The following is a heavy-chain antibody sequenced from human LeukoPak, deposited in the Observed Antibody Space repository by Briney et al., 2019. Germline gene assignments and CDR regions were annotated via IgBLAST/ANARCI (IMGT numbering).Heavy chain of an antibody. Sequence: PGRSLRLSCAASGFTFSSYAMHWVRQAPGKGLEWVALISYDGNNKYNADSVKGRFTISRDNAKNSLYLQMNSLRAEDTAVYYCVCLITGDAPLDYWGQGTLVTVSS. J-gene: IGHJ4*02. D-gene: IGHD7-27*01. V-gene: IGHV3-30*04. CDR1: GFTFSSYA. CDR2: ISYDGNNK. CDR3: VCLITGDAPLDY.